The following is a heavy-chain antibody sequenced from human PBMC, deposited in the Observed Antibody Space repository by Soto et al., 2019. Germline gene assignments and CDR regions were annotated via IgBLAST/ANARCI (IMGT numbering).Heavy chain of an antibody. CDR1: GGPFSSYA. CDR3: ARGRRSSIINWFAP. D-gene: IGHD3-10*01. V-gene: IGHV1-69*06. J-gene: IGHJ5*02. CDR2: ITPIFGEP. Sequence: QVQLEQSGAELKKPVSSVKVSCKASGGPFSSYAINWVRQAPGQGLEWMRGITPIFGEPKYAQKFQGRVTITADIAPRTTYTELSSLRSHDTALYFCARGRRSSIINWFAPWGQGTLVTVSS.